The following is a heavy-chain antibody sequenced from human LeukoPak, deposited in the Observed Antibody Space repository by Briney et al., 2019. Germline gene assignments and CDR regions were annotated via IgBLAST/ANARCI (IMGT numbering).Heavy chain of an antibody. CDR2: INPNSGGT. J-gene: IGHJ4*02. V-gene: IGHV1-2*02. CDR3: ARDLIGPGSPLGC. Sequence: ASVKVSCKASGYTFTGYYMHWVRQAPGQGLEWMGWINPNSGGTNYAQKFQGRVTMTRDTSISTAYMELSRLRSDDTAVYYCARDLIGPGSPLGCWGQGTLVTVSS. D-gene: IGHD3-10*01. CDR1: GYTFTGYY.